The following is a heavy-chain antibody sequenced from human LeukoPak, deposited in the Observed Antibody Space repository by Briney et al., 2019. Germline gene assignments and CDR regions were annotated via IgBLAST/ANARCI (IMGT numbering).Heavy chain of an antibody. J-gene: IGHJ5*02. CDR1: GGSISSYY. Sequence: SETLSLTCTVSGGSISSYYWSWIRQPPGKGLEWIGYIYYSGSTNYNPSLKSRVTISVDTSKNQFSLKLSSVTAADTAVYYCARDVAAAAGYNWFDPWGQGTLVTVSS. CDR2: IYYSGST. V-gene: IGHV4-59*01. CDR3: ARDVAAAAGYNWFDP. D-gene: IGHD6-13*01.